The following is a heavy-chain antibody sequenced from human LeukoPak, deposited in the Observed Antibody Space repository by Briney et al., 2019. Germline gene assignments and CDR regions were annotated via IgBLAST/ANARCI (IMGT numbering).Heavy chain of an antibody. CDR2: INPNSGGT. J-gene: IGHJ4*02. CDR1: GYTFSDYY. V-gene: IGHV1-2*02. CDR3: ARAPNPRPIAAAGRFDY. D-gene: IGHD6-13*01. Sequence: ASVKVSCKSSGYTFSDYYIHWVRRAPGQGLEWVGWINPNSGGTNYAQKFQGRVTMTRDTSISTAYMELSRLRSDGTAVYYCARAPNPRPIAAAGRFDYWGQGTLVTVSS.